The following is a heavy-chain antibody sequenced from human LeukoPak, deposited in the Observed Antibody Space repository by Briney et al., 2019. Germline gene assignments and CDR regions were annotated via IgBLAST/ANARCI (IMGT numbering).Heavy chain of an antibody. V-gene: IGHV3-30*02. J-gene: IGHJ6*02. CDR1: GFIFSNYG. CDR3: AKALGTTVYYYGMDV. Sequence: GGSLRLSCAASGFIFSNYGMHWVRQAPGKGLEWLAIIWYDGSNTYYADSVKGRFTISRDNSKNSLYLQMNSLRTEDTALYYCAKALGTTVYYYGMDVWGQGTTVTVSS. D-gene: IGHD4-17*01. CDR2: IWYDGSNT.